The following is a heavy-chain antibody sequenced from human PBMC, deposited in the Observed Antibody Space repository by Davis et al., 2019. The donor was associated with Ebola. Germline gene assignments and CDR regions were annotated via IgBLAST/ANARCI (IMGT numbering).Heavy chain of an antibody. CDR2: SRNKANSYTT. D-gene: IGHD2-2*01. J-gene: IGHJ6*04. V-gene: IGHV3-72*01. CDR1: GFTFSSYG. Sequence: GGSLRLSCAASGFTFSSYGMSWVRQAPGKGLEWVGRSRNKANSYTTEYAASVKARFTISRDDSKNSLFLQMNSLEAEDTAVYYCARKNIVVVPPLYYYYGMDVWGKGTTVTVSS. CDR3: ARKNIVVVPPLYYYYGMDV.